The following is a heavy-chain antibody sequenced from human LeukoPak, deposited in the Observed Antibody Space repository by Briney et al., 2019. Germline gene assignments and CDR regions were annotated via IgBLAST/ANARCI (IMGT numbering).Heavy chain of an antibody. CDR2: IYYSGST. J-gene: IGHJ3*02. V-gene: IGHV4-61*08. CDR1: GGSISSGGYY. Sequence: TSETLSLTCTVPGGSISSGGYYWSWIRQHPGKGLEWIGYIYYSGSTNYNPSLKSRVTISVDTSKNQFSLKLSSVTAADTAVYYCARDSGLNAFDIWGQGTMVTVSS. CDR3: ARDSGLNAFDI. D-gene: IGHD3-10*01.